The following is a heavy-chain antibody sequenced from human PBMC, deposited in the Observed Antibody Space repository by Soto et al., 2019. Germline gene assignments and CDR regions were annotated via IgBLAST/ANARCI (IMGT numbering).Heavy chain of an antibody. CDR1: GYSFTSLD. CDR3: ARGVSAGVDY. Sequence: QVQLVQSGAEVREPGASVKVSCKASGYSFTSLDINWVRPTAGQGLEWMGWMQPSTGRTGYAQKFQGRVTMTRDASRNTAYMERTTLTSDDTAFYYCARGVSAGVDYWGQGNLVTVSS. D-gene: IGHD1-26*01. CDR2: MQPSTGRT. J-gene: IGHJ4*02. V-gene: IGHV1-8*01.